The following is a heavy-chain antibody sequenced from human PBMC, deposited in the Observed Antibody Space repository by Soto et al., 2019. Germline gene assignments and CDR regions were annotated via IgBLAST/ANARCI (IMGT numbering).Heavy chain of an antibody. CDR2: INHSGST. V-gene: IGHV4-34*01. CDR1: GGSFSGYY. CDR3: ARALPRPDRIAADGTDY. D-gene: IGHD6-13*01. J-gene: IGHJ4*02. Sequence: PSETLSLTCAVYGGSFSGYYWSWIRQPPGKGLEWIGEINHSGSTNYNPSLKSRVTISVDTSKNQFSLKLSSVTAADTAVYYCARALPRPDRIAADGTDYWGQGTLVTVSS.